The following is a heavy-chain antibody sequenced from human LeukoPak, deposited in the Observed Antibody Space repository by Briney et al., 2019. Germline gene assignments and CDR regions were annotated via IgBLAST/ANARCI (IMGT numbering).Heavy chain of an antibody. V-gene: IGHV3-30*02. CDR3: ARWEYYYDSSGYPDY. D-gene: IGHD3-22*01. CDR1: GFTFSSYG. Sequence: GGSLRLSCAASGFTFSSYGMHWVRQAPGKGLEWVAFIRYDGSNKYYADSVKGRFTVSRDNSKNTLYLQMNSLRAEDTAVYYCARWEYYYDSSGYPDYWGQGTLVTVSS. CDR2: IRYDGSNK. J-gene: IGHJ4*02.